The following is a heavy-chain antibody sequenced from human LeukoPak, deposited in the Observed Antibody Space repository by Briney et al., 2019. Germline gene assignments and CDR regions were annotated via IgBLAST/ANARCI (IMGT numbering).Heavy chain of an antibody. CDR3: AKDRRMMSPFYGMDV. CDR2: ISYDGGHQ. CDR1: GFTFTSYG. J-gene: IGHJ6*02. V-gene: IGHV3-30*18. D-gene: IGHD3-16*01. Sequence: GGSLRLSCEASGFTFTSYGVHWARQAPGKGLEWLSVISYDGGHQYNADSVKGRFTISRDNSKNTVYLQLNSLRAEDTAVYYCAKDRRMMSPFYGMDVWGQGTTVIVSS.